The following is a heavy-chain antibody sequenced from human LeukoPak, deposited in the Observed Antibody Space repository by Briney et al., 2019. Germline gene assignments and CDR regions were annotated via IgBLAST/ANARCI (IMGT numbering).Heavy chain of an antibody. CDR1: GFTLSNYW. D-gene: IGHD3-10*01. Sequence: GGSLRLSCAASGFTLSNYWMTWVRQAPGKGLEWVAIINQDGSEKYYLDSVKGRFTISNDNAKNSLFLQMTSLRAEDTAVYYCARPYIAMALDYWGQGALVTVSS. CDR2: INQDGSEK. CDR3: ARPYIAMALDY. V-gene: IGHV3-7*03. J-gene: IGHJ4*02.